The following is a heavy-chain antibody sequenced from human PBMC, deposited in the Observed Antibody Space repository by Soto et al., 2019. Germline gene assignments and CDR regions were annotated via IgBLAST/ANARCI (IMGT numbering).Heavy chain of an antibody. CDR1: GGSISSGGYY. Sequence: SETLSLTCTVSGGSISSGGYYWSWIRQHPGKGLEYIGYIYYSGSTYYNPSLKSRTAMSVGKSKNQFSLKLSSVTAADTAVYYCARLHCSGGACYSWQGSFDYWGQGTLVTVSS. J-gene: IGHJ4*02. CDR3: ARLHCSGGACYSWQGSFDY. CDR2: IYYSGST. D-gene: IGHD2-15*01. V-gene: IGHV4-31*03.